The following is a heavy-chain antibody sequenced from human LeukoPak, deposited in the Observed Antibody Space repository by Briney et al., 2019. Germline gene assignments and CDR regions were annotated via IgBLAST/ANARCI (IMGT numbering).Heavy chain of an antibody. D-gene: IGHD6-13*01. V-gene: IGHV1-8*03. Sequence: ASVKVSCKASGYTFTSYDINWVRQATGQGLEWMGWMNPNSGNTGYAQKFQGRVTITRNTSISTAYMELSSLRSEDTAVYYCARAGYSSSWYGVDYYYYMDVWGKGTTVTASS. CDR2: MNPNSGNT. CDR1: GYTFTSYD. J-gene: IGHJ6*03. CDR3: ARAGYSSSWYGVDYYYYMDV.